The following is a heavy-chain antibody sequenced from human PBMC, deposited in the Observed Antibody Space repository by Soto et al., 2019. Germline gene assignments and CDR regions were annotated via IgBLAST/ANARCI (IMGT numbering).Heavy chain of an antibody. Sequence: QVQLQQWGAGLLKPSETLSLTCAVYGGSFSGYYWSWIRQPPGKGLEWIGEINHSGSTNYNPSLNSRVTISVDTSKNQFSLKLSSVTAADTAVYYCARFPVAGYYYYGMDVWGQGTTVTVSS. CDR1: GGSFSGYY. CDR3: ARFPVAGYYYYGMDV. V-gene: IGHV4-34*01. D-gene: IGHD6-19*01. J-gene: IGHJ6*02. CDR2: INHSGST.